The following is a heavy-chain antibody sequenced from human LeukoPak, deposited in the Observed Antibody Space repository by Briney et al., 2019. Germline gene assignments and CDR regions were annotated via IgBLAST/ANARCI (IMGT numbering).Heavy chain of an antibody. J-gene: IGHJ6*03. CDR3: AREAGYDSSGYYDYYYMDV. CDR2: INPNSGGT. D-gene: IGHD3-22*01. V-gene: IGHV1-2*02. CDR1: GYTFTGYY. Sequence: ASVKVSCKASGYTFTGYYMHWMRQAPGRGLEWMGWINPNSGGTNYAQKFQGRDTMTRDTSISTAYMELSRLRSDDTAVYYCAREAGYDSSGYYDYYYMDVWGKGTTVTVSS.